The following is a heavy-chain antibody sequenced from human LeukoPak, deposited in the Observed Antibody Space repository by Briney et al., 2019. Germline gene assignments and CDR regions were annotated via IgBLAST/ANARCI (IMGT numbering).Heavy chain of an antibody. CDR1: GFTFSKNA. CDR3: AKDLFRWSFDY. Sequence: GGSLRLSCTASGFTFSKNAMAWVRQAPGKGLEWVSGIGSDDNKHYGDSAKGRFTISRDNTENTVYLQMNRLRAEDTAVYYCAKDLFRWSFDYWGEGMLVTVSS. CDR2: IGSDDNK. V-gene: IGHV3-23*01. D-gene: IGHD6-13*01. J-gene: IGHJ4*02.